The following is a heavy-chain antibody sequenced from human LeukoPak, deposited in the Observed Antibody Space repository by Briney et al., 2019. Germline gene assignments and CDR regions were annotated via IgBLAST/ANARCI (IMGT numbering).Heavy chain of an antibody. CDR3: ARDRGYSYGFYYYYGMDV. V-gene: IGHV1-18*01. CDR1: GYTFTSYG. Sequence: ASVKVSCKASGYTFTSYGISWVRQAPGQGLEWMGWISVYNGNTNYAQKLQGRVTMTTDTSTSTAYMELRSLRSDDTAVYYCARDRGYSYGFYYYYGMDVWGQGTTVTVSS. D-gene: IGHD5-18*01. CDR2: ISVYNGNT. J-gene: IGHJ6*02.